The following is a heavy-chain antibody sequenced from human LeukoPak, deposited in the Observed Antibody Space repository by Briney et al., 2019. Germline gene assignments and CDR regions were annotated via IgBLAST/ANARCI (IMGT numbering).Heavy chain of an antibody. D-gene: IGHD6-19*01. CDR2: INPSGGST. Sequence: ASVKVSCKASGYTFTSYYMHWVRQAPGQGLEWMGIINPSGGSTNYAQKFQGRVTITADESTSTAYMELSSLRSEDTAVYYCARGHGIAVANWFDPWGQGTLVTVSS. CDR1: GYTFTSYY. J-gene: IGHJ5*02. V-gene: IGHV1-46*01. CDR3: ARGHGIAVANWFDP.